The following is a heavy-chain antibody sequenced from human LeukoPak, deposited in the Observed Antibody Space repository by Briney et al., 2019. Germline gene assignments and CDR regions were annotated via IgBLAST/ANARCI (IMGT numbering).Heavy chain of an antibody. CDR3: ARDRGSQPFIDY. D-gene: IGHD1-26*01. CDR1: GYSISSGYY. CDR2: IYHSGRT. Sequence: SETLSLTCTVSGYSISSGYYWGWIRQPPGKGLEWIGSIYHSGRTFYNPSRKSRVTISVDTSKNQFSLKLSSVTAADTAVYYCARDRGSQPFIDYWGQGTLVTVSS. V-gene: IGHV4-38-2*02. J-gene: IGHJ4*02.